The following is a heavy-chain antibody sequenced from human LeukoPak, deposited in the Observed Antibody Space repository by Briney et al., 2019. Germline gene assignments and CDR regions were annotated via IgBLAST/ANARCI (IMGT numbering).Heavy chain of an antibody. CDR3: ARGTYEDAFDI. V-gene: IGHV1-46*01. CDR2: INPSGGST. CDR1: GYTFTSYY. D-gene: IGHD5-12*01. Sequence: ASVKVSCTASGYTFTSYYMHRVRQAPGQGLEWMGIINPSGGSTSYAQKFQGRVTMTRDTSTSTVYMELSSLRSEDTTVYYCARGTYEDAFDIWGQGTMVTVPS. J-gene: IGHJ3*02.